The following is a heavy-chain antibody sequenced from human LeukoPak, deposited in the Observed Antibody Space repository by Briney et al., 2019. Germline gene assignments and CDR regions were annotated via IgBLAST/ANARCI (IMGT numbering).Heavy chain of an antibody. CDR1: GGSFTTYY. Sequence: PSETLSLTCAVYGGSFTTYYWSWIRQPPGKGLEWIGEINHGGSPTYNPSLKSRVTMSLDTSKNQFSLRLSSVTAADTAVYYCARNGDYSNDSWGQGALVTVSS. V-gene: IGHV4-34*01. CDR3: ARNGDYSNDS. J-gene: IGHJ4*02. CDR2: INHGGSP. D-gene: IGHD2-15*01.